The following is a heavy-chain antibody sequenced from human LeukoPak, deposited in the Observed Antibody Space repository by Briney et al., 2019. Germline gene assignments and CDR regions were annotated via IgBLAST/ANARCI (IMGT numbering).Heavy chain of an antibody. CDR2: VYYSGST. Sequence: SETLSLTCTVSGGSIGTYYWSWIRQPPGKGLEWIGYVYYSGSTNYHPSLKGRVTISVDTSKNQFSLTLSSVTAADTAVYYCARNGYCSGSYCYGYYYYMDVWGTGTTVSVSS. D-gene: IGHD2-15*01. V-gene: IGHV4-59*01. CDR3: ARNGYCSGSYCYGYYYYMDV. CDR1: GGSIGTYY. J-gene: IGHJ6*03.